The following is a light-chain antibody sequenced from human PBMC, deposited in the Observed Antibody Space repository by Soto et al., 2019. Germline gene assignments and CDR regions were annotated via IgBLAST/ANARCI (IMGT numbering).Light chain of an antibody. Sequence: HSALTQPASVSGSPGQSIAISCTGTSSDVGGYNFVSWYQQHPGKAPKLIIYDVYSRPSGVSHRFSGSKSGDTASLTISGLQAEDEADYYCTSYTSSTPFYVFGTGTKVTVL. CDR2: DVY. V-gene: IGLV2-14*03. CDR3: TSYTSSTPFYV. J-gene: IGLJ1*01. CDR1: SSDVGGYNF.